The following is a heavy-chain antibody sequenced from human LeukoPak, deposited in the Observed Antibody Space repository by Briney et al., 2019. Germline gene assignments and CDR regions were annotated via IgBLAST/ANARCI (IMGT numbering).Heavy chain of an antibody. J-gene: IGHJ4*02. CDR3: ARVNDYVWGSYRWFDY. D-gene: IGHD3-16*02. Sequence: GGSLRLSCAASGFTFSSYSMNWVRQAPGKGLEGVSYISSSSSTIYYADSVKGRFTISRDNAKNSLYLQMNSLRAEDTAVYYCARVNDYVWGSYRWFDYWGQGTLVTVSS. CDR2: ISSSSSTI. V-gene: IGHV3-48*04. CDR1: GFTFSSYS.